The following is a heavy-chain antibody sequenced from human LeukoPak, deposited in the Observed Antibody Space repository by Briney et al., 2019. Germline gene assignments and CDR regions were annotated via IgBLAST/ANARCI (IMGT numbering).Heavy chain of an antibody. Sequence: SETLSLTCTVSGVSISSSFFYWGWIRQPLGKGLEWIGSISYSGNTYYNPSLKSRLTIAVDTSKNQFSLKLSSVTAADTAVYYCARYLAATGYHLWGRGTLVTVSS. V-gene: IGHV4-39*01. J-gene: IGHJ2*01. CDR1: GVSISSSFFY. D-gene: IGHD6-13*01. CDR2: ISYSGNT. CDR3: ARYLAATGYHL.